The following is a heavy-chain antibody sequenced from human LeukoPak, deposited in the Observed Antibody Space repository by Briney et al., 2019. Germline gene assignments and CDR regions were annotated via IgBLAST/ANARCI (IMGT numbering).Heavy chain of an antibody. CDR2: IGGGGGRT. D-gene: IGHD2-21*02. V-gene: IGHV3-23*01. CDR3: AKVGGDSPLFYFDF. Sequence: TGGSLRLSCAASGFTFSYYHMSWVRQAPGKGLEWVSSIGGGGGRTYYADSVKGRFTISGDNYKDTLYLQMNSLRAEDTAVYFCAKVGGDSPLFYFDFWGQGSLVTVSS. J-gene: IGHJ4*02. CDR1: GFTFSYYH.